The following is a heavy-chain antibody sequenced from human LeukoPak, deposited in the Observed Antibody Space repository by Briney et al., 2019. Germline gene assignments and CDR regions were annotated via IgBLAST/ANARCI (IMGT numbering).Heavy chain of an antibody. CDR1: GGSISSGGYY. Sequence: SETLSLTCTVSGGSISSGGYYWSWIRQPPGKGLEWIGYIYHSGSTYYNPSLKSRVTISVDRSKNQFSLKLSSVTAADTAVYYCARDPPLGGYNSPGGWGQGTLVTVSS. D-gene: IGHD5-24*01. CDR3: ARDPPLGGYNSPGG. CDR2: IYHSGST. J-gene: IGHJ4*02. V-gene: IGHV4-30-2*01.